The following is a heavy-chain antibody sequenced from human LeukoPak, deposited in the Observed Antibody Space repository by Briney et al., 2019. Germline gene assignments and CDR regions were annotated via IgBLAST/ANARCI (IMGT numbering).Heavy chain of an antibody. Sequence: GGSLRLSCAASGFTFSSYGMHWVRQAPGKGLEGVAFIRYDGSNKYYADSVKGRFTISRDNSKNTLYLQMNSLRAEDTAVYYCAKTGKYGAARPRYYYYMDVWGKGTTVTVSS. CDR3: AKTGKYGAARPRYYYYMDV. D-gene: IGHD6-6*01. J-gene: IGHJ6*03. CDR1: GFTFSSYG. CDR2: IRYDGSNK. V-gene: IGHV3-30*02.